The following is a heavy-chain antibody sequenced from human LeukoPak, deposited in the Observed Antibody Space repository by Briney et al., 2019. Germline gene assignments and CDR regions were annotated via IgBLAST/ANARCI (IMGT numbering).Heavy chain of an antibody. CDR1: GGSISSGSYY. Sequence: PSQTLSLTCTVSGGSISSGSYYWSWIRQPAGKGLEWIGRIYTSGSTNYNPSLNSRVTISVDTSKNQFSLKLSSVTAADTAVYYCARGRTTVTLDYWGQGTLVTVSS. CDR3: ARGRTTVTLDY. CDR2: IYTSGST. J-gene: IGHJ4*02. V-gene: IGHV4-61*02. D-gene: IGHD4-17*01.